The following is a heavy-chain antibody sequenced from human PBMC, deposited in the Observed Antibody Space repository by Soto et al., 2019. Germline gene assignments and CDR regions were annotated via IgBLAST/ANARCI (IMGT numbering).Heavy chain of an antibody. V-gene: IGHV4-59*08. J-gene: IGHJ4*02. Sequence: QVQLQESGPGLVKPSETLSLTCTVSGGSISSYYWSWNRQPPGKGLEWIGYIYYSGSSNYNPPLKSRVTISVDTSNNHFSLKLSSVTVADTAVYYCARRYGSCFDYWGQGTLVTFSS. CDR3: ARRYGSCFDY. CDR1: GGSISSYY. CDR2: IYYSGSS. D-gene: IGHD5-18*01.